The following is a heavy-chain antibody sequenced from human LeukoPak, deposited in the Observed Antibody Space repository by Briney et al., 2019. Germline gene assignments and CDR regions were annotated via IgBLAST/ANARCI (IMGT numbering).Heavy chain of an antibody. CDR3: ATVSPGTFHWFDP. V-gene: IGHV1-24*01. Sequence: ASVKVSCKVSGYTLTELSMHWVRQAPGKGLEWMGGFDPEDGDTIYAQKFQGRVTMTEDTSTDTAYMELSSLRSEDTAVYYCATVSPGTFHWFDPWGQGTLVTVSS. J-gene: IGHJ5*02. CDR1: GYTLTELS. CDR2: FDPEDGDT. D-gene: IGHD1-26*01.